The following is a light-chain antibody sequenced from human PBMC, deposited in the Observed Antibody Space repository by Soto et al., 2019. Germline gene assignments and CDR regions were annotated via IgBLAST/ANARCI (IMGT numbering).Light chain of an antibody. CDR3: QQYGGSPPLT. J-gene: IGKJ4*02. CDR2: GAS. CDR1: QTVSSTY. Sequence: IVLTQSPGTLSLSPGEIATLSCRASQTVSSTYLAWYQQKPGQAPRLLIHGASSRATGIPDRFSGSGSGTDFTLTISRLEPEDFAVYYCQQYGGSPPLTFGGGTKVEIK. V-gene: IGKV3-20*01.